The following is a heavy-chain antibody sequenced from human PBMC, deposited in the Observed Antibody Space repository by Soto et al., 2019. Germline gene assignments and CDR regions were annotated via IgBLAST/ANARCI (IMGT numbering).Heavy chain of an antibody. CDR1: GFSLSTSGVG. CDR2: IYWDDDK. V-gene: IGHV2-5*02. Sequence: QITLKESGPPLVKPTQTLTLTCTFSGFSLSTSGVGVGWIRQPPGKALEWLALIYWDDDKRYSPSLKSRLTTTKDTTKNQVVLTMTNMDPVYTAPYYCAHSRDYGDCRGAFDIWGQGTMVTVSS. D-gene: IGHD4-17*01. J-gene: IGHJ3*02. CDR3: AHSRDYGDCRGAFDI.